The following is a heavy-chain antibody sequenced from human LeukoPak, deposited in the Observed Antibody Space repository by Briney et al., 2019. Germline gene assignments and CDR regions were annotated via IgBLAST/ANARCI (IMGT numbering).Heavy chain of an antibody. CDR3: ARGLEGYCSSTSCPNWFDP. D-gene: IGHD2-2*01. V-gene: IGHV4-34*01. Sequence: SETLSLTCAVYGGSFSGYYWSWIRQPPGKGLEWIGEINHSGSNNYNPSLMSRVTISVDTSKNQSSLKLSSVTAADTAVYYCARGLEGYCSSTSCPNWFDPWGQGTLVTVSS. CDR1: GGSFSGYY. J-gene: IGHJ5*02. CDR2: INHSGSN.